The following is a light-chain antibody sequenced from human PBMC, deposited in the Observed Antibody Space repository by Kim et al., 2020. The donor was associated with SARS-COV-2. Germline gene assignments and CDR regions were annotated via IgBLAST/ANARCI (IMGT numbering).Light chain of an antibody. V-gene: IGLV3-1*01. CDR3: QAWDTGPYVV. J-gene: IGLJ2*01. Sequence: VSPGQTATITCSGDKLGDKYACWYQQKPGQSPVLVIFQNRKRASGIPERFSGSNSGNTATLTITGTQAMDEADYYCQAWDTGPYVVFGGGTQLTVL. CDR2: QNR. CDR1: KLGDKY.